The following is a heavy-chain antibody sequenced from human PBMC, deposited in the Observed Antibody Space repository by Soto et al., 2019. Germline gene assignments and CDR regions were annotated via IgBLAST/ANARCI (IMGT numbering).Heavy chain of an antibody. CDR1: GFTFSSYG. J-gene: IGHJ6*02. D-gene: IGHD3-10*01. CDR3: ARLQAGVRWPYGMDV. Sequence: QVQLVESGGGVVQPGRSLRLSCAASGFTFSSYGMHWARQAPGKGLEWVAVIWYDGSNKYYADSVKGRFTISRDNSKNTLYLQMNSLRAEDTAVYYCARLQAGVRWPYGMDVWGQGTTVTVSS. V-gene: IGHV3-33*01. CDR2: IWYDGSNK.